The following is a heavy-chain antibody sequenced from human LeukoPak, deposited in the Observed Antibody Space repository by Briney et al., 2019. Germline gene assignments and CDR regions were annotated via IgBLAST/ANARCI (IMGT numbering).Heavy chain of an antibody. CDR3: ARRRYNWNAIDY. D-gene: IGHD1-20*01. Sequence: GGSLRLSCVASGFSISNYWMTWVRQAPGKGLEWVANIKQDGSEKNYVDSVKGRFTSSRDNAKNSLYLQMNSLRAEDTAVYYCARRRYNWNAIDYWGQGTLVTVSS. J-gene: IGHJ4*02. CDR2: IKQDGSEK. V-gene: IGHV3-7*03. CDR1: GFSISNYW.